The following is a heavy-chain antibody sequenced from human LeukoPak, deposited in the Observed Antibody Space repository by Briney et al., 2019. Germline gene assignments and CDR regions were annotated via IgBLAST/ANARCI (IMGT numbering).Heavy chain of an antibody. CDR3: AKGLLQHLFDY. CDR1: GFTFSSYS. J-gene: IGHJ4*02. D-gene: IGHD3-9*01. CDR2: ISGSGGST. V-gene: IGHV3-23*01. Sequence: GGSLRLSCAASGFTFSSYSMNWVRQAPGKGLEWVSAISGSGGSTYYADSVKGRFTISRDNSKNTLYLQMNSLRAEDTAVYYCAKGLLQHLFDYWGQGTLVTVSS.